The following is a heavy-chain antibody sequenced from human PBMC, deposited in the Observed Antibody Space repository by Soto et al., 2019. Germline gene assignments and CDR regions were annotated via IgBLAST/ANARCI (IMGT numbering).Heavy chain of an antibody. V-gene: IGHV1-8*01. CDR3: ARGQSDVVVPAASPGLYYYYYYYMDV. CDR1: VYTLTSYD. D-gene: IGHD2-2*01. J-gene: IGHJ6*03. CDR2: MNPNSGNT. Sequence: GASVKVSCKASVYTLTSYDINWVRQATGQGLEWMGWMNPNSGNTGYAQKFQGRVTMTRNTSISTAYMELSSLRSEDTAVYYCARGQSDVVVPAASPGLYYYYYYYMDVWGKGTTVTVSS.